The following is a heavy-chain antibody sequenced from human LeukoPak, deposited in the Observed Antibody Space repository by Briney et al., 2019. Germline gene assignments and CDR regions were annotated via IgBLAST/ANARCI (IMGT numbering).Heavy chain of an antibody. CDR3: ARANWNYFWD. CDR1: GGSISSYY. V-gene: IGHV4-59*01. Sequence: SETLSLTCTVSGGSISSYYWSWIRQPPGKGLEWIGYIYYGGSTNYNPSLKSRVTISVDTSKNQFSLKLSSVTAADTAVYYCARANWNYFWDWGQGTLVTVSS. CDR2: IYYGGST. D-gene: IGHD1-7*01. J-gene: IGHJ4*02.